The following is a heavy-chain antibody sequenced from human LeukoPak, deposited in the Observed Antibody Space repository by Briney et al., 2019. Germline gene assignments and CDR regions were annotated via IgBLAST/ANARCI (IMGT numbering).Heavy chain of an antibody. V-gene: IGHV3-23*01. CDR3: AKRRGLELLYYYYMDV. CDR2: ISGSGGNT. CDR1: GFTFSSYA. D-gene: IGHD1-7*01. J-gene: IGHJ6*03. Sequence: GGSLRLSCAASGFTFSSYAMSWVRQAPGKGLEWVSGISGSGGNTYNADSVKGRFTISRDNSKNTLYLQMNSLRAEDTAVYYCAKRRGLELLYYYYMDVWGKGTTVTVSS.